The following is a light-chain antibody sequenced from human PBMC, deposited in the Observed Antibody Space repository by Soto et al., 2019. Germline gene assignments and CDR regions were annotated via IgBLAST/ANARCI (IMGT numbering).Light chain of an antibody. CDR2: GNS. Sequence: QSVLTQPPSVSGAPGQRVTISCTRSSSNIGAGYDVHWYQHLPGTAPKLLIYGNSNRPSGVPDRFSGSKSGTSASLAITGLQAEDEADYYCQSYDSSLSGSRDWVFGGGTKLTVL. V-gene: IGLV1-40*01. CDR3: QSYDSSLSGSRDWV. J-gene: IGLJ3*02. CDR1: SSNIGAGYD.